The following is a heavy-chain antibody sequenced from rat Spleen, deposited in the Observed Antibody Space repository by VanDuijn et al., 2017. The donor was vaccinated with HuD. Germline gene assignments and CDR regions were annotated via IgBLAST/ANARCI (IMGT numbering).Heavy chain of an antibody. J-gene: IGHJ4*01. V-gene: IGHV5-31*01. CDR1: GFTFNNYW. CDR3: TRDRYYSSYIYVMDA. CDR2: ITNTGGST. Sequence: EVQLVESGGGLVQPGRSLKLSCVASGFTFNNYWMTWIRQAPGKGLEWVASITNTGGSTYYPDSVKGRFTISRDTAKSTLYLQMNSLRSEDTATYYCTRDRYYSSYIYVMDAWGQGASVTVSS. D-gene: IGHD1-2*01.